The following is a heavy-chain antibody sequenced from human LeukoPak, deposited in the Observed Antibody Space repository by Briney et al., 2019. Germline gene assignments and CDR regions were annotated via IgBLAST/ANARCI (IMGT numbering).Heavy chain of an antibody. CDR3: ARGIGSGYTDD. Sequence: SSETLSLTCTVSGGSINSGSYYWSWIRQPAGKGLEWIGRIYASGSTNYNPSLKSRVTISVDTSKNQFSLKLTSVTAADTAVYYCARGIGSGYTDDWGQGTLVTVSS. V-gene: IGHV4-61*02. CDR1: GGSINSGSYY. D-gene: IGHD3-22*01. CDR2: IYASGST. J-gene: IGHJ4*02.